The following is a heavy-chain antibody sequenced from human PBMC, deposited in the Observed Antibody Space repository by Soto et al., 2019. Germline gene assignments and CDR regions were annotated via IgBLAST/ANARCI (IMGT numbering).Heavy chain of an antibody. CDR2: IIPILGIA. V-gene: IGHV1-69*08. Sequence: QVQLVQSGAEVKKPGSSVKVSCKASGGTFSSYTISWVRQAPGQGLEWMGRIIPILGIANYAQKFQGRVTITADKSTSTAYMELSSLRSEDTAVYYCARDRPPYYYYGMDVWGQGTTVTVSS. CDR3: ARDRPPYYYYGMDV. CDR1: GGTFSSYT. J-gene: IGHJ6*02.